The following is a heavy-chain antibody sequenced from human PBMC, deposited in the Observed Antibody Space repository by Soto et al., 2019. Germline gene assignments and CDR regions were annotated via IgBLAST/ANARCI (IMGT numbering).Heavy chain of an antibody. CDR2: ISYDGSNK. Sequence: GGSLRLSCAASGFTFSSYGMHWFRQAPGKGLEWVAVISYDGSNKYYADSVKGRFTISRDNSKNTLYLQMNSLRAEDTAVYYCAKESSLWLVRNYYYGMDVWGQGTTVTVSS. CDR3: AKESSLWLVRNYYYGMDV. J-gene: IGHJ6*02. D-gene: IGHD6-19*01. V-gene: IGHV3-30*18. CDR1: GFTFSSYG.